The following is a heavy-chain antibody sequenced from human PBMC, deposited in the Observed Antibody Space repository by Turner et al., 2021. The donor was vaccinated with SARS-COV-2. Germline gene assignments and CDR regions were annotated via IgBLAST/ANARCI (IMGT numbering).Heavy chain of an antibody. D-gene: IGHD3-16*02. CDR1: GDSVSSNSAA. J-gene: IGHJ4*02. Sequence: QVQLQQSGPGLVKPSQTLSITCAISGDSVSSNSAAWNWIRQSPSRGLEWLGRTYYRSKWYNDYAVSVKSRITINAATSKNQFSLQLNSVTPEDTAVYYCAREHWVDVWGSYRSTAYFDHWGQGTLVTVSS. CDR3: AREHWVDVWGSYRSTAYFDH. CDR2: TYYRSKWYN. V-gene: IGHV6-1*01.